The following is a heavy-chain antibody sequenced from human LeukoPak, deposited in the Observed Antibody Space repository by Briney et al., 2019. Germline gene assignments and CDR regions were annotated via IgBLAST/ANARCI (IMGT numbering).Heavy chain of an antibody. CDR2: IIPIFGTA. D-gene: IGHD4-17*01. V-gene: IGHV1-69*13. CDR1: GGTFSSYA. Sequence: GASVKVSCKASGGTFSSYAISWVRQAPGQGLEWMGGIIPIFGTANYAQKFQGRVTITADESTSTAYMELSSLRSEDTAVYYCARMATVTRISYYMDVWGKGTTVTVSS. J-gene: IGHJ6*03. CDR3: ARMATVTRISYYMDV.